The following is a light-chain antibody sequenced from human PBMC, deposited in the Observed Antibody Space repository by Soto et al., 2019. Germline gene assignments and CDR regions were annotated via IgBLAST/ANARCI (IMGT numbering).Light chain of an antibody. V-gene: IGKV3-20*01. J-gene: IGKJ1*01. CDR3: QQYGSSPRT. Sequence: EIVLTQSPGTLSLSPGERATLSCRASQSVSSSYLAWYQQKPGQAPRLLIYGASSRATGIPDRFSGSGSGTDFTLTISRLEPEDFEVYYCQQYGSSPRTFGQGTKVAI. CDR2: GAS. CDR1: QSVSSSY.